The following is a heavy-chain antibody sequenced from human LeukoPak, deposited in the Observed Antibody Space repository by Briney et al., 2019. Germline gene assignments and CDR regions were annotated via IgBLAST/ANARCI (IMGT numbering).Heavy chain of an antibody. J-gene: IGHJ4*02. CDR1: GYTFTSYY. D-gene: IGHD1-26*01. CDR3: ARDRFGSYYTPYEY. CDR2: IDPYNGNT. Sequence: GASVKVSCKASGYTFTSYYMHWVRQAPGQGLEWMGGIDPYNGNTNYAQKFQGRVTMTTDTSTRTAYMELRSLRFDDTAVYFCARDRFGSYYTPYEYWGQGALVTVSS. V-gene: IGHV1-18*04.